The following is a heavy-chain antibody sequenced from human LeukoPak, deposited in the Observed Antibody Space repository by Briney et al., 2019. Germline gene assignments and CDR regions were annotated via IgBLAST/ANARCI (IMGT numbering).Heavy chain of an antibody. J-gene: IGHJ4*02. V-gene: IGHV3-30-3*01. CDR1: GLTFSSYA. CDR2: ISYDGSNK. Sequence: PGRSLTLSCAASGLTFSSYAMHWVRQAPGKGLEWVAVISYDGSNKYYADSVKGRFTISRDNSKNTLYLQMNSLRAEDTAVYYCASPNSSGYYSAGLAFDYWGQGPLVTVSS. D-gene: IGHD3-22*01. CDR3: ASPNSSGYYSAGLAFDY.